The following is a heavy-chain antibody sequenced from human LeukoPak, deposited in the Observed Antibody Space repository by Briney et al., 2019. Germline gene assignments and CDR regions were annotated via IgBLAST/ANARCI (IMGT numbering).Heavy chain of an antibody. J-gene: IGHJ1*01. CDR1: GGSISSYY. Sequence: KPSETLSLTCTVSGGSISSYYWSWIRQPPGKGLEWIGYIYHSGSTNYNPSLKSRVTISVDTSKNQFSLKLSSVTAADTAVYYCASYDFWSGRAEYFQHWGQGTLVTVSS. D-gene: IGHD3-3*01. CDR3: ASYDFWSGRAEYFQH. V-gene: IGHV4-59*01. CDR2: IYHSGST.